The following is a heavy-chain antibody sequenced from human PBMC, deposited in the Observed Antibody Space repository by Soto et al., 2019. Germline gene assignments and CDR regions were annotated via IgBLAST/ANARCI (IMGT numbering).Heavy chain of an antibody. D-gene: IGHD3-16*01. J-gene: IGHJ4*02. Sequence: QINLKESGPTLVKPTQTLTLTCSFSGFSLTTAGVGVGWVRQSPGEALEWLALIYWDDDERYSPSLKTRLTITKHTSKNQVVLKMTNMAPVDTATYYCAHSRNHIPEDAQVGDFDYWGQGTLVTVSS. V-gene: IGHV2-5*02. CDR3: AHSRNHIPEDAQVGDFDY. CDR1: GFSLTTAGVG. CDR2: IYWDDDE.